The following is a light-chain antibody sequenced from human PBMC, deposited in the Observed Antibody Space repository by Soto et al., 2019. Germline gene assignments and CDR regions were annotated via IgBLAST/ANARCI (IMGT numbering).Light chain of an antibody. J-gene: IGKJ1*01. CDR2: AAT. CDR3: LQVANFPRT. CDR1: QDINSR. Sequence: DIQMTQSPSSVSASVGDTVTITCRASQDINSRLAWFQQQPGRPPKYVIQAATMLQSGFPSRFAGSGSGRDFTLTIHTLQPEDSATYYCLQVANFPRTFGQGTKVDMK. V-gene: IGKV1-12*01.